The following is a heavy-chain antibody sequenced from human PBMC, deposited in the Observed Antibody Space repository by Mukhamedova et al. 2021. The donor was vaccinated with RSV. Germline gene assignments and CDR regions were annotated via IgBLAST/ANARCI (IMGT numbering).Heavy chain of an antibody. CDR3: TRYPAPNDVVRATPMDV. Sequence: GKGRFTIARDDSKNTAYLQMNNLKIEDTAVYYCTRYPAPNDVVRATPMDVWGQGTTVTVSS. V-gene: IGHV3-73*01. D-gene: IGHD2-21*01. J-gene: IGHJ6*02.